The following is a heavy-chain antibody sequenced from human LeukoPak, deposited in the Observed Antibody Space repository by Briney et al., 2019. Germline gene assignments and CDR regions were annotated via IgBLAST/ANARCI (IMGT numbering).Heavy chain of an antibody. CDR3: ARESSSGWDY. Sequence: SQTLSLTFAISGDSVSSNSATWNWIRQSPARGLEWLGRTYYRSKWNYDYALSVKSRITINPDTSKNQFSLQLNSVTPEDTAVYYCARESSSGWDYWGQGTLVTVSS. CDR2: TYYRSKWNY. CDR1: GDSVSSNSAT. V-gene: IGHV6-1*01. J-gene: IGHJ4*02. D-gene: IGHD6-19*01.